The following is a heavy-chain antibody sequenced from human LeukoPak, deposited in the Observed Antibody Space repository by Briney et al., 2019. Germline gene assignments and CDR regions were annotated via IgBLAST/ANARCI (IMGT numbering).Heavy chain of an antibody. V-gene: IGHV3-23*01. CDR1: GFTFGTYG. CDR3: ARELVSLGTGYFDL. Sequence: PGGFLRLSCEASGFTFGTYGMTWVRQAPGKGLEWVSGITGSSTWTYYGDSVRGRFTISRDKSKNTLHLQMNNLTADDTAIYYCARELVSLGTGYFDLWGRGTLVTVSS. CDR2: ITGSSTWT. D-gene: IGHD7-27*01. J-gene: IGHJ2*01.